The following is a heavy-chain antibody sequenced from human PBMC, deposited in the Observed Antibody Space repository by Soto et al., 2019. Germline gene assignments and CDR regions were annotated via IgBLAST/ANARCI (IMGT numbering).Heavy chain of an antibody. CDR2: ISGSGGST. V-gene: IGHV3-23*01. D-gene: IGHD3-9*01. CDR3: AKVHRDYDILTGYYLSPDAFDI. Sequence: GGPLRLSCAASGFTFSSYAMSWVRQAPGKGLEWASAISGSGGSTYYADSVKGRFTISRDNSKNTLYLQMNSLRAEDTAVYYCAKVHRDYDILTGYYLSPDAFDIWGQGTMVTVSS. J-gene: IGHJ3*02. CDR1: GFTFSSYA.